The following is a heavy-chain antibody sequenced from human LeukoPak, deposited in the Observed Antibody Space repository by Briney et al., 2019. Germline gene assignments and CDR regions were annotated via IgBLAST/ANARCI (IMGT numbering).Heavy chain of an antibody. CDR1: GFAFSRYG. V-gene: IGHV3-23*01. CDR2: ISGSGGNT. CDR3: AKAQGYLDY. Sequence: GGSLRLSCAASGFAFSRYGIVWVRQAPGRGLEWVSGISGSGGNTYYGDSVKGRFTISRDNSKSTVYLQMNSLRAEDTAVYYCAKAQGYLDYWGQGTLVTVSS. J-gene: IGHJ4*02.